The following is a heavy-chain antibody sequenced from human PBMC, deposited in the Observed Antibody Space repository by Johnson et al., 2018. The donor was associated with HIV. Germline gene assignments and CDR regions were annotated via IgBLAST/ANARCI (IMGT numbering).Heavy chain of an antibody. V-gene: IGHV3-9*01. Sequence: VQLVESGGGLVQPGGSLRLSCAASGFSFDDYAMHWVRQAPGKGLEWVSGISWNSGNIAFADSVKGRFPIPRDNAKNTLYLQMKSLRAEDTAVYYCARSGYCTTSSCTDDAFDIWGQGTMVTVSS. J-gene: IGHJ3*02. CDR3: ARSGYCTTSSCTDDAFDI. CDR1: GFSFDDYA. CDR2: ISWNSGNI. D-gene: IGHD2-2*01.